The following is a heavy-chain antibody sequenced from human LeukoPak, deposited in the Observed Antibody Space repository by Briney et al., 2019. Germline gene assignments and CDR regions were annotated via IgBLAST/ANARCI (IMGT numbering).Heavy chain of an antibody. D-gene: IGHD2-2*01. CDR2: IRYDGSNK. Sequence: GGSLRLPCAASGFTFSSYGMHWVRQAPGKGLEWVAFIRYDGSNKYYADSVKGRFTISRDNSKNTLYLQMNSLRAEDTAVYYCAVQIVYEVPAANGRTWGQGTLVTVSS. CDR1: GFTFSSYG. V-gene: IGHV3-30*02. J-gene: IGHJ5*02. CDR3: AVQIVYEVPAANGRT.